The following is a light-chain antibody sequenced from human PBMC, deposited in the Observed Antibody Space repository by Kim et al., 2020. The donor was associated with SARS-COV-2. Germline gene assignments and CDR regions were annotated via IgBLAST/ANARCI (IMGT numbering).Light chain of an antibody. Sequence: ASVGDRVPITCRASQVINNYLAWYQQKPGKAPTVLIYGASTLHSGVPSRFSGSGSGTDFTLTISSLQPEDVGTYYCQKYDSAPWTFGHGTKVDIK. J-gene: IGKJ1*01. V-gene: IGKV1-27*01. CDR2: GAS. CDR1: QVINNY. CDR3: QKYDSAPWT.